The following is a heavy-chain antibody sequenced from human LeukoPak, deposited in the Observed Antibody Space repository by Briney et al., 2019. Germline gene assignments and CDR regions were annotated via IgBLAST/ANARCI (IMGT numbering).Heavy chain of an antibody. CDR1: GGSFSDYY. J-gene: IGHJ6*02. V-gene: IGHV4-4*07. Sequence: SETLSLTCTVSGGSFSDYYWSWIRQPAGKGLEWIGRIYTSGSTNYNPSLKSRVTISVDTSKNQFSLNLSSVTAADTAVYYCARHSYYYYGMDVWGQGTTVTVSS. CDR2: IYTSGST. CDR3: ARHSYYYYGMDV.